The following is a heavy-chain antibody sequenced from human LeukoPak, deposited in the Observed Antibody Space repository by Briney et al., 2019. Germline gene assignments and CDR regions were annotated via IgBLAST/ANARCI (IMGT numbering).Heavy chain of an antibody. CDR1: GGTFSSYA. J-gene: IGHJ4*02. D-gene: IGHD3-22*01. Sequence: SVKVSCKASGGTFSSYAISWERQAPGQGLEWMGGIIPIFGTANYAQKFQGRVTITADKSTSTAYMELSSLRSEDTAVYYCARARLPYYDSSGTFDYWGQGTLVTVSS. CDR3: ARARLPYYDSSGTFDY. CDR2: IIPIFGTA. V-gene: IGHV1-69*06.